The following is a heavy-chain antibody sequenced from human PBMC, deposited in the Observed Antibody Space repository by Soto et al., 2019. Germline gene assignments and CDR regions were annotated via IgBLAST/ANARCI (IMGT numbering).Heavy chain of an antibody. CDR1: GFTFSSYG. V-gene: IGHV3-33*01. J-gene: IGHJ6*02. Sequence: QVRLVESGGGVVQPGRSLRLSCAASGFTFSSYGMHWVHQAPGKGLQWVAVIYYDGSNEYYADSVKGRLTVSRDNSKNMVYLQMNSLRAEDTAVYYCAREMYSISWHKADYYYYGVDVWGQGTTVTVSS. CDR3: AREMYSISWHKADYYYYGVDV. D-gene: IGHD6-13*01. CDR2: IYYDGSNE.